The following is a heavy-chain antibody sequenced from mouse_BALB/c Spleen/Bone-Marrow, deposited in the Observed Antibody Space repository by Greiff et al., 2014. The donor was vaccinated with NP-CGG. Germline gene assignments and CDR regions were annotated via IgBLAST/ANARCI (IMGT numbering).Heavy chain of an antibody. J-gene: IGHJ4*01. CDR1: GFTFSSYG. CDR2: INSGGTNA. Sequence: EVQLQQSGGDLVYPGGSLKLSCAASGFTFSSYGMSWARQTPDTRLEWVATINSGGTNAYYPDSMKGRFTISRDNAKNTLYLQMSSLRSEDTAMYYCTRRGIYDERTAMDYWGRGTSVTVSS. CDR3: TRRGIYDERTAMDY. D-gene: IGHD2-12*01. V-gene: IGHV5-6*01.